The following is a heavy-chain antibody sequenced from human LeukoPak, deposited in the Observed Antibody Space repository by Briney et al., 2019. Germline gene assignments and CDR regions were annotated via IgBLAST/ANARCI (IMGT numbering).Heavy chain of an antibody. CDR1: GFTFSSYA. J-gene: IGHJ6*03. Sequence: GGSLRLSCAASGFTFSSYAMHWVRQAPGKGLEWVAVISYDGSNKYYADSVKGRFIISRDNSKNTLYLQMNSLRAEDTAVYYCARDEYSSSWYNYYYYYYMDVWGKGTTVTVSS. D-gene: IGHD6-13*01. CDR2: ISYDGSNK. CDR3: ARDEYSSSWYNYYYYYYMDV. V-gene: IGHV3-30*04.